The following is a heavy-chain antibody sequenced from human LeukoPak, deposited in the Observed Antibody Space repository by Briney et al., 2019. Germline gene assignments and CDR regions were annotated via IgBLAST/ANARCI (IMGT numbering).Heavy chain of an antibody. CDR3: ARAPGRGRAFFDY. Sequence: PSETLSLTCAVYGGSFSGYYWSWIRQPPGKGLEWIGEINHSGSTNYNPSLKSRVTISVDTSKIQFSLKLSSVTAADTAVYYCARAPGRGRAFFDYWGQGTLVTVSS. CDR2: INHSGST. CDR1: GGSFSGYY. V-gene: IGHV4-34*01. D-gene: IGHD1-26*01. J-gene: IGHJ4*02.